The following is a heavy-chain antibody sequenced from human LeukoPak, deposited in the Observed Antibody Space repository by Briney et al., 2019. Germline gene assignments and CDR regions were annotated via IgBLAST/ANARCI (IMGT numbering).Heavy chain of an antibody. CDR1: GFTVSSNY. Sequence: GGSLRLSCAASGFTVSSNYMNWVRQAPGKGLEWVSVIYSGGSTYYADSVKGRSTISRDNSKNTLYLQMNSLRAEDTAVYYCAREAVTRNYFDYWGQGTLVTVSS. CDR2: IYSGGST. V-gene: IGHV3-53*01. J-gene: IGHJ4*02. CDR3: AREAVTRNYFDY. D-gene: IGHD4-17*01.